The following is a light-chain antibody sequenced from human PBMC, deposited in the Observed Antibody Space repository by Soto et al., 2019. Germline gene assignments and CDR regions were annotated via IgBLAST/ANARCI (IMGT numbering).Light chain of an antibody. J-gene: IGKJ5*01. CDR2: AAS. V-gene: IGKV1-39*01. CDR1: QSITNY. Sequence: IQMTQSPSALSASVGDRVTITCRASQSITNYLNWYQHKPGQAPNLLIYAASTLQAGVPSRFRGSGSGTDFTLTISSLQPEDFAVYYCQHYVSPPITFGQGTRLEIK. CDR3: QHYVSPPIT.